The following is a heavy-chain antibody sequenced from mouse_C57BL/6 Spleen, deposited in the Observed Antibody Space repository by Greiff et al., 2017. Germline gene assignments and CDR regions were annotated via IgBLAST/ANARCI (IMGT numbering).Heavy chain of an antibody. D-gene: IGHD2-4*01. V-gene: IGHV5-9-1*02. CDR2: ISSGGDYI. J-gene: IGHJ4*01. CDR3: TRENYDQSMDY. Sequence: EVQLVESGEGLVKPGGSLKLSCVASGFTFSSYAMSWVRQTPEKRLEWVAYISSGGDYIYYADTVKGRFTISRDNARNTLYLQMSSLKSEDTAMYYCTRENYDQSMDYWGQGTSVTVSS. CDR1: GFTFSSYA.